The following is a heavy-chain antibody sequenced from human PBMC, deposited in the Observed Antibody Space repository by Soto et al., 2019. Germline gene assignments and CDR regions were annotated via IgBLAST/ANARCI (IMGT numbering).Heavy chain of an antibody. Sequence: EVQLVESGGGLIKPGGSVRLSCVVSGSTFSNLWLTWVRQAPGKGLEWVGRIKSNVNGGTTDYAAPVKGRFTISRDDSKDTLYLEMNSLKTEDTAVYYCATDRPVSRVGVIVTWGQGAMVTVSS. D-gene: IGHD3-16*02. V-gene: IGHV3-15*01. CDR1: GSTFSNLW. CDR2: IKSNVNGGTT. J-gene: IGHJ3*01. CDR3: ATDRPVSRVGVIVT.